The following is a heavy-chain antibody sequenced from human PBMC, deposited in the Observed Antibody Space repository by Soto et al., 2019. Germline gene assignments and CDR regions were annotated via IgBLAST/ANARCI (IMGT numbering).Heavy chain of an antibody. Sequence: GESLKISCKGSGYSFTSQWIAWVRQMPGKGLEWMGIIHPSDSDSRYSQSFQGQVTFSVDKSINTAYLQWSSVKASDTAIYYCARQMVTTLSFDHWGQGTLVTVSS. J-gene: IGHJ4*02. V-gene: IGHV5-51*01. CDR1: GYSFTSQW. D-gene: IGHD4-17*01. CDR2: IHPSDSDS. CDR3: ARQMVTTLSFDH.